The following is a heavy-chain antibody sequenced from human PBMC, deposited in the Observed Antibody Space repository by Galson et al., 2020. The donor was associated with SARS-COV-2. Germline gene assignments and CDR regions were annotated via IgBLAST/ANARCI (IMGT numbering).Heavy chain of an antibody. CDR1: GFTFSSYS. V-gene: IGHV3-48*01. CDR3: AREEWNQGLAHNPPFDY. Sequence: GGSLRLSCAASGFTFSSYSMTWVRQAPGKGLEWVSYISSSSSTIYYADSVKGRFTISRDNAKNSLYLQMNSLRAEDTAVYYCAREEWNQGLAHNPPFDYWGQGTLVTVSS. D-gene: IGHD6-19*01. J-gene: IGHJ4*02. CDR2: ISSSSSTI.